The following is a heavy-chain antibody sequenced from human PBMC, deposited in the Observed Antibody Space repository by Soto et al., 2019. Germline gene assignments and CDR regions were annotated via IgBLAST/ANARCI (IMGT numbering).Heavy chain of an antibody. D-gene: IGHD1-1*01. CDR1: GFTFDDYG. CDR2: INWNGVST. CDR3: ARDFLNGGNWFDP. V-gene: IGHV3-20*01. J-gene: IGHJ5*02. Sequence: GGSLRLSCAASGFTFDDYGMSWVRQAPGKGLEWVSGINWNGVSTGYADSVKGRFTFSRDNAKNSLYLQMNSLRAEDTALYHCARDFLNGGNWFDPWGQGTLVTVSS.